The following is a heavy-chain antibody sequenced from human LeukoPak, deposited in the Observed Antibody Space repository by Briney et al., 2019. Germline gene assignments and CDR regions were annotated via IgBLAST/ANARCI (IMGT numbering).Heavy chain of an antibody. CDR1: GFTFSRYG. CDR3: AKARPIVVVPRSYYYGMDV. V-gene: IGHV3-30*18. D-gene: IGHD2-2*01. CDR2: ISYDGSNK. J-gene: IGHJ6*02. Sequence: GGALRLSCAASGFTFSRYGMHWVGQAPGKGLEGVAVISYDGSNKYYADSVNGRFTISRDNSKSTLYLQMNSLRAEDTAVYYCAKARPIVVVPRSYYYGMDVWGQGTMVTVSS.